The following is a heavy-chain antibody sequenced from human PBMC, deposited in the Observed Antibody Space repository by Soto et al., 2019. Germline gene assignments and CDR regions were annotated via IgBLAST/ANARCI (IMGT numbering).Heavy chain of an antibody. CDR1: GFTFDDYA. CDR3: AKDKDYGDRYDAFDI. CDR2: ISWNSGSI. D-gene: IGHD4-17*01. J-gene: IGHJ3*02. Sequence: EVQLVESGGGLVQPGRSLRLSCAASGFTFDDYAMHWVRQAPGKCLEWVSGISWNSGSIGYADSVKGRFTISRDNAKISLYLQKNSLRAEDTALYYCAKDKDYGDRYDAFDIWGQGTMVTVSS. V-gene: IGHV3-9*01.